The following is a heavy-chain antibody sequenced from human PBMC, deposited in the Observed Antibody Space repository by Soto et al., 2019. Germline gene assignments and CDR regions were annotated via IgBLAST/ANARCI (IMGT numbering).Heavy chain of an antibody. CDR2: IYWDDDE. CDR1: GFSLNTRGVG. V-gene: IGHV2-5*02. CDR3: AHRPRGYSYHFDY. J-gene: IGHJ4*02. D-gene: IGHD5-18*01. Sequence: QITLKASGPTLVKPTQTLTLTCTCPGFSLNTRGVGVDWIRQPQGKALEWLALIYWDDDEGYSPSVRSRLTTTKDTSKNQVVLTMTNMDPVVSATYYCAHRPRGYSYHFDYWGKGTLVTVSS.